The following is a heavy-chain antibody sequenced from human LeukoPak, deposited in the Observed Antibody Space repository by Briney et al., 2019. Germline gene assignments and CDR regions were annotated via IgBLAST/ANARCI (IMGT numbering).Heavy chain of an antibody. CDR2: IYTSGST. D-gene: IGHD3-3*01. V-gene: IGHV4-61*02. CDR3: ASDRRDFWSGYYQVDY. Sequence: SQTLSLTCTVSGGSISSGSYYWSWIRQPAGKGLEWIGRIYTSGSTNYNPSLKSRVTISVDTSKNQFSLKLSSVTAADTAVYYCASDRRDFWSGYYQVDYWGQGTLVTVSS. CDR1: GGSISSGSYY. J-gene: IGHJ4*02.